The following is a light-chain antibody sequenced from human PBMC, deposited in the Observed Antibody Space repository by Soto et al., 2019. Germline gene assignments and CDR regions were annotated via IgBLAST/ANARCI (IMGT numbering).Light chain of an antibody. CDR1: RSISDW. CDR2: DAS. Sequence: DIQMTQSPSSLSPSVGDRVTITCRASRSISDWLAWYQQKPGKAPELLIFDASNLKSGVSSRFSGSGSGTEFTLTISRLQPDDVATYYCLQYSSQSWTFGQGTKVAIK. CDR3: LQYSSQSWT. J-gene: IGKJ1*01. V-gene: IGKV1-5*01.